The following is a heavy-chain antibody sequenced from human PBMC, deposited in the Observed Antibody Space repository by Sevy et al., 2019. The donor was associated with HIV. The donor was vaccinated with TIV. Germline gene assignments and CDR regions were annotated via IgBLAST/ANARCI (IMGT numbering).Heavy chain of an antibody. Sequence: SETLSLTCPVSGGSISSYYWSWIRQPPGKGLEWIGYIYYSGSTNYNPSLKTRVTISVDTSKNQFSLKLSSVTAADTAVYYCARSGFLEWPGSFRGPRNWFDPWGQGTLVTVSS. CDR2: IYYSGST. CDR3: ARSGFLEWPGSFRGPRNWFDP. CDR1: GGSISSYY. D-gene: IGHD3-3*01. V-gene: IGHV4-59*13. J-gene: IGHJ5*02.